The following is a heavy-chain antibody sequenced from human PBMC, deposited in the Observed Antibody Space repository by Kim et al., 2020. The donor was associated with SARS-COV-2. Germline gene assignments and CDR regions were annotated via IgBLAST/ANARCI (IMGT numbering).Heavy chain of an antibody. CDR3: ASGHSSSWYYFDY. CDR2: ISYDGSNK. V-gene: IGHV3-30*04. Sequence: GGSLRLSCAASGFTFSSYAMHWVRQAPGKGLEWVAVISYDGSNKYYADSVKGRFTISRDNSKNTLYLQMNSLRAEDTAVYYCASGHSSSWYYFDYWGQGTLVTVSS. D-gene: IGHD6-13*01. CDR1: GFTFSSYA. J-gene: IGHJ4*02.